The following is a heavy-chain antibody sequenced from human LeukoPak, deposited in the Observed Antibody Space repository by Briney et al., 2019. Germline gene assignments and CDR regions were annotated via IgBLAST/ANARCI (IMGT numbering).Heavy chain of an antibody. V-gene: IGHV3-20*01. Sequence: GGSLRLSCAASGFTFDDYGMSWVRQAPGKGLEWVSGINWNGGSTGYADSVKGRFTISRDNAKSSLYLQMNSLRAEDTALYHCVQGGGAGLTEYYFDYWGQGTLVTVSS. CDR1: GFTFDDYG. J-gene: IGHJ4*02. CDR2: INWNGGST. CDR3: VQGGGAGLTEYYFDY. D-gene: IGHD6-19*01.